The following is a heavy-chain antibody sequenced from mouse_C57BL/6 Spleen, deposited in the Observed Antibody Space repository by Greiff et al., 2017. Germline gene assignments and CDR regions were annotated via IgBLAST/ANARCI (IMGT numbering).Heavy chain of an antibody. V-gene: IGHV14-2*01. J-gene: IGHJ2*01. D-gene: IGHD2-3*01. CDR1: GFNIKDYY. CDR2: IDPEDGET. CDR3: ADGVYFDY. Sequence: EVQLQQSGADLVKPGASVKFSCTASGFNIKDYYMHWVKQRTEQDLEWIGRIDPEDGETKYAPNIQGKATITADTSPNTGYLQLSGLTSEDTAVYCCADGVYFDYWGQGTTLTVSS.